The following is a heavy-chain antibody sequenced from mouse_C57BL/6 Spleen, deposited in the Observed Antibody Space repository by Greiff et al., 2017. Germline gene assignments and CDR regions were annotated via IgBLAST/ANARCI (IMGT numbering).Heavy chain of an antibody. V-gene: IGHV1-59*01. D-gene: IGHD1-1*01. CDR2: IDPSDSYT. Sequence: QVQLQQPGAELVRPGTSVKLSCKASGYTFTSYWMHWVKQRPGQGLEWIGVIDPSDSYTNYNQKFKGKATLTVDTSSSTAYMQLSSLTSEDSAVYYCARCDYGSSPYYAMDYWGQGTSVTVSS. CDR1: GYTFTSYW. CDR3: ARCDYGSSPYYAMDY. J-gene: IGHJ4*01.